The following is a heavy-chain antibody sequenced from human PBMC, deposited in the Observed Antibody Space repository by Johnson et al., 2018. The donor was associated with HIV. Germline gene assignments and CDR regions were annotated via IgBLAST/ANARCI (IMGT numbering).Heavy chain of an antibody. V-gene: IGHV3-30*02. CDR1: GFTFSSYA. J-gene: IGHJ3*02. CDR3: ARPAIVVLPAGAFDI. Sequence: QVQLVETGGGLIQPGGSLRLSCSASGFTFSSYAIHWVRQAPGRGLDWLTFIRYDGRNTFYADSVKGRFTVSRDNSKNTLYLQMNSLRGDDTAVYYCARPAIVVLPAGAFDIWGPGTMVTVSS. CDR2: IRYDGRNT. D-gene: IGHD2-2*01.